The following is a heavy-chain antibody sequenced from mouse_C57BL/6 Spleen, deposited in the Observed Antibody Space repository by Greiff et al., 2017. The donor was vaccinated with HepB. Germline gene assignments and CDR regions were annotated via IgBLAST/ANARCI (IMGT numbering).Heavy chain of an antibody. CDR2: ISSGGDYI. D-gene: IGHD2-1*01. CDR1: GFTFSSYA. CDR3: TRDELLWWYFDV. V-gene: IGHV5-9-1*02. J-gene: IGHJ1*03. Sequence: EVQGVESGEGLVKPGGSLKLSCAASGFTFSSYAMSWVRQTPEKRLEWVAYISSGGDYIYYADTVKGRFTISRDNARNTLYLQMSSLKSEDTAMYYCTRDELLWWYFDVWGTGTTVTVSS.